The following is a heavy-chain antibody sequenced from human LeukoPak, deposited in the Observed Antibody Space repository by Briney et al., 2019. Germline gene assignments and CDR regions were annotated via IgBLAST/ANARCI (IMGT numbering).Heavy chain of an antibody. V-gene: IGHV4-39*01. CDR1: GDSIGSSSYY. D-gene: IGHD4-11*01. CDR2: IFYSGNT. Sequence: KPSETLSLTCTVSGDSIGSSSYYWGWIRQPPGKGLEWIGSIFYSGNTYYNPSLKSRVTISVDTSKNQFSLKLTSVTAADTAVYYCARLADTVTTFNWFNPWGQGTLVTVSS. CDR3: ARLADTVTTFNWFNP. J-gene: IGHJ5*02.